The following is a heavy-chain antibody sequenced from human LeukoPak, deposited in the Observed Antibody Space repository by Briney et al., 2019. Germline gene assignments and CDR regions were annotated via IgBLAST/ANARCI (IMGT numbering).Heavy chain of an antibody. CDR1: GYTFTGYY. V-gene: IGHV1-2*02. D-gene: IGHD3-10*01. J-gene: IGHJ4*02. CDR3: ARGVLLWFGELNYFDY. Sequence: ASVKVSCKASGYTFTGYYMHWVRQAPGQGLEWMGWINPNSGGTNYAQKFQGRVTMTRDTSISTAYMELSRLRSDDTAVYYCARGVLLWFGELNYFDYWGQGTLVTVSP. CDR2: INPNSGGT.